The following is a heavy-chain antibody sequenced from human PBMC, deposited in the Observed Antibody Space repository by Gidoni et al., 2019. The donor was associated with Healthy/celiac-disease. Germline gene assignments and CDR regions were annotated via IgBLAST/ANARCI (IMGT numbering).Heavy chain of an antibody. CDR2: IYYSGST. J-gene: IGHJ4*02. CDR1: GGSISSSSYH. Sequence: QLQLQESGPGLVKPSETLSLTCTVSGGSISSSSYHWGWLRQPPGKGLEWIGSIYYSGSTYYNPSLKSRVTISVDTSKNQFSLKLSSVTAADTAVYYCASRPIAAAGTFDYWGQGTLVTVSS. D-gene: IGHD6-13*01. V-gene: IGHV4-39*01. CDR3: ASRPIAAAGTFDY.